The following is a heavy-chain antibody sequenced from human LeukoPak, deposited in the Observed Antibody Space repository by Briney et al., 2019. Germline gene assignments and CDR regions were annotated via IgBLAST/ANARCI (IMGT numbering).Heavy chain of an antibody. J-gene: IGHJ4*02. CDR3: ARAGLQQWRSFDN. D-gene: IGHD6-19*01. CDR1: GFTFSNYW. Sequence: GGSLRLSCTASGFTFSNYWMSWVRQAPGKGPEWVANMKQDGSEIYYVDSVKGRFTISRDNANNSVYLEMNNLRAEDTAVYYCARAGLQQWRSFDNWGQGTLVTVSS. CDR2: MKQDGSEI. V-gene: IGHV3-7*01.